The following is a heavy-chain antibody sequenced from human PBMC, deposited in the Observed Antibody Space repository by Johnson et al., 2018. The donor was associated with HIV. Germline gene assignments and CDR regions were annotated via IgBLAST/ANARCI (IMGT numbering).Heavy chain of an antibody. CDR2: INGDGTGS. D-gene: IGHD4-11*01. CDR3: ARDYSNPPHAFDI. CDR1: GFTFSDHW. V-gene: IGHV3-74*02. J-gene: IGHJ3*02. Sequence: VQLVESGGGLVQPGGSLRLSCGASGFTFSDHWMQWVRQVPGKGLVWVSRINGDGTGSTYADSVKGRFTIARDNAKNTLYLEMNSLRAEDTAVYYCARDYSNPPHAFDIWGPGTMVTVS.